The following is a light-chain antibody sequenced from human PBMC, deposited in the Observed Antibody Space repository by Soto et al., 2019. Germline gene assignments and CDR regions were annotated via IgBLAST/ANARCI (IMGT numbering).Light chain of an antibody. CDR2: DVS. CDR3: SSYTSSSTRV. J-gene: IGLJ3*02. V-gene: IGLV2-14*03. CDR1: SSDVGGYNY. Sequence: QSALTQPASVSGSPGQSITISCTGTSSDVGGYNYVSWYQQHPGKAPKLMIYDVSSRPSGVFNRFSGSKSGNTASLTISGLQAEDEADYYCSSYTSSSTRVFGGGTKLTVL.